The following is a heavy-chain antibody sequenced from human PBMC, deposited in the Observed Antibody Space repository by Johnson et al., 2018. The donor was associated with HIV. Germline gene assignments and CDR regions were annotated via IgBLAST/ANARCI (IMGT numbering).Heavy chain of an antibody. CDR1: GFTFSSYW. CDR2: INSDGSST. Sequence: VQLVESGGGLVQPGGSLRLSCAASGFTFSSYWMHWVRQAPGKGLVWVSRINSDGSSTSYADSVKGRFTISRDNAKNTLYLQMNSLRAEDTAVYYCARSKDCSVGTCPDAFDIWGQGTLVMVSS. J-gene: IGHJ3*02. D-gene: IGHD2-15*01. V-gene: IGHV3-74*01. CDR3: ARSKDCSVGTCPDAFDI.